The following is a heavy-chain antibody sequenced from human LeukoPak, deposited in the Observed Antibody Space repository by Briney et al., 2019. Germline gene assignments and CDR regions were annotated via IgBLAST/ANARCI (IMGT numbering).Heavy chain of an antibody. V-gene: IGHV4-59*12. CDR3: ARDGVVPAAME. Sequence: SGTLSLTCSLSGGSITNYYWSWIRQPPGKGLEWIAWIYSSGNTDYNPSLKSRVTISVDTSKNQFSLKLSSVTAADTAVYYCARDGVVPAAMEWGQGTLVTVSS. J-gene: IGHJ4*02. CDR1: GGSITNYY. D-gene: IGHD2-2*01. CDR2: IYSSGNT.